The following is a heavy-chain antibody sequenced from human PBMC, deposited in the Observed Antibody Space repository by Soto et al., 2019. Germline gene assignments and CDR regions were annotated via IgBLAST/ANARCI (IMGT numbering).Heavy chain of an antibody. CDR3: ARGVVPAAMVGYYYYYMDV. CDR2: IIPILGIA. D-gene: IGHD2-2*01. V-gene: IGHV1-69*02. CDR1: GGTFSSYT. J-gene: IGHJ6*03. Sequence: SVKVSCKASGGTFSSYTISWVRQAPGQGLEWMGRIIPILGIANYAQKFQGRVTITADKSTSTAYMELSSLRSEDTAVYYCARGVVPAAMVGYYYYYMDVWGKGTTVTAP.